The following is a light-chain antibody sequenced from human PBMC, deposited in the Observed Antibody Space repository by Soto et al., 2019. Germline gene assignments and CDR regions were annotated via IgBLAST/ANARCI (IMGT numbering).Light chain of an antibody. CDR2: DAS. CDR3: QQRSNWPPALS. V-gene: IGKV3-11*01. J-gene: IGKJ4*01. Sequence: EIVLTQSPATLSLSPGESATLSCKASQSVRTCLAWYQQKPGQTPRLLVYDASKRATGIPARFRGSGSGTDFTLTISSLEPEDFAVYYCQQRSNWPPALSFGGGTKVEI. CDR1: QSVRTC.